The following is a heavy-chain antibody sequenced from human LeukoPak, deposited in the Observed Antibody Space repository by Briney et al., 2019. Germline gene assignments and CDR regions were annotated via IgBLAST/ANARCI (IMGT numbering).Heavy chain of an antibody. D-gene: IGHD4/OR15-4a*01. V-gene: IGHV1-2*06. CDR1: GYTFTGYY. Sequence: ASVKVSCKASGYTFTGYYMHWVRQAPGQGLEWMGRINPNSGGTNYAQKFQGRVTMTRDTSISTAYMELSRLRSDDTAVYYCAREVLVSPYYFDYWGQGTQVTVSS. CDR2: INPNSGGT. J-gene: IGHJ4*02. CDR3: AREVLVSPYYFDY.